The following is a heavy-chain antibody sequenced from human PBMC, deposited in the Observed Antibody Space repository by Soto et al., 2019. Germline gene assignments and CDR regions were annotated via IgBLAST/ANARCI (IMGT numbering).Heavy chain of an antibody. CDR3: ARGPHLYSSSWAPEY. Sequence: ASVKVSCKASGYTFTGYYMHWVRQAPGQGLEWMGWINPNSGGTNYAQKFQGWVTMTRDTSISTAYMELSRLRSDDTAVYYCARGPHLYSSSWAPEYWGQGTLVTVSS. CDR1: GYTFTGYY. J-gene: IGHJ4*02. D-gene: IGHD6-13*01. CDR2: INPNSGGT. V-gene: IGHV1-2*04.